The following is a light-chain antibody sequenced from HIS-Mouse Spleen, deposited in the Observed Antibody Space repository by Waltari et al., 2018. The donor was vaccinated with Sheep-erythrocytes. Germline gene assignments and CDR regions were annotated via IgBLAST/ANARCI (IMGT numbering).Light chain of an antibody. V-gene: IGKV1-39*01. CDR1: QGISSY. CDR2: AAS. CDR3: QQSYSTLFT. Sequence: IRMTQSPSSFSASTGDRVTITCRASQGISSYLNWYQQKPGKAPKLLIYAASSLQSGVPSRFSGSGSGTDFTLTISSLQPEDFATYYCQQSYSTLFTFGPGTKVDIK. J-gene: IGKJ3*01.